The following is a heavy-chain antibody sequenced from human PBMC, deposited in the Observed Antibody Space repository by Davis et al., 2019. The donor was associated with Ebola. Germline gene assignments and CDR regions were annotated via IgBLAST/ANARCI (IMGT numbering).Heavy chain of an antibody. CDR3: ARGGGYCSGGSCYPHYYYGMDV. CDR2: ISAYNGNT. J-gene: IGHJ6*02. D-gene: IGHD2-15*01. V-gene: IGHV1-18*01. CDR1: GGTFSSYA. Sequence: ASVKVSCKASGGTFSSYAISWVRQAPGQGLEWMGWISAYNGNTNYAQKLQGRVTMTTDTSTSTAYMELRSLRSDDTAVYYCARGGGYCSGGSCYPHYYYGMDVWGQGTTVTVSS.